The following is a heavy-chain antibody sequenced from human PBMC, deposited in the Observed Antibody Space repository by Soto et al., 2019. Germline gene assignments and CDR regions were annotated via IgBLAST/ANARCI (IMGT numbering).Heavy chain of an antibody. D-gene: IGHD3-3*01. Sequence: QVQLVQSGAEVKKPGSSVKVSCKASGGTFSSYAISWVXQAPGQGLEXVGGIIPIFGTANYAQKFQGRITITADESTSTTYMELSSLRSEDTAVYYCARGEGYYDFWSGYFGYWGQGTLVTVSS. J-gene: IGHJ4*02. CDR2: IIPIFGTA. CDR3: ARGEGYYDFWSGYFGY. CDR1: GGTFSSYA. V-gene: IGHV1-69*01.